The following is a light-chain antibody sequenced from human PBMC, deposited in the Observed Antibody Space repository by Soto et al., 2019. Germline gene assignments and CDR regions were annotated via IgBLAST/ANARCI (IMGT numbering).Light chain of an antibody. J-gene: IGKJ2*01. CDR2: GAS. Sequence: EIVMTQSPATLSVSPGERATLSCRASQSVSSNLAWYQQKPGQAPRLLIYGASTRATGIPARFSGSGSGKEFTLTLSSLQSEDFAVYYCQQYNNWPPYTFGQGTKLEIK. CDR1: QSVSSN. V-gene: IGKV3-15*01. CDR3: QQYNNWPPYT.